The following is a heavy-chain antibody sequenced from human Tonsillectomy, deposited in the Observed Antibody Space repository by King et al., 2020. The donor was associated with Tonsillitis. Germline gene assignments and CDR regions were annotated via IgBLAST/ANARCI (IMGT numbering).Heavy chain of an antibody. CDR1: GLTFSDSA. Sequence: VQLVESGGGVVQPGRSLRLSCAVSGLTFSDSAFHWVRQAPGRGLEWLAFISYDGSNKFYADSVKGRFTVSRDNSKNTLFLQMNTLRAEDTAIYYCARDWLQMGFLMGIGVIAQWGQGSLVTVSS. V-gene: IGHV3-30*01. CDR3: ARDWLQMGFLMGIGVIAQ. J-gene: IGHJ4*02. CDR2: ISYDGSNK. D-gene: IGHD2-21*01.